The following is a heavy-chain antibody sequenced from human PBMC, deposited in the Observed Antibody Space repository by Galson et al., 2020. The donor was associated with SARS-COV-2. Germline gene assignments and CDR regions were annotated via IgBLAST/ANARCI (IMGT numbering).Heavy chain of an antibody. CDR2: IWSDGSEK. J-gene: IGHJ4*02. CDR1: GFSFSSYG. D-gene: IGHD3-10*01. V-gene: IGHV3-33*01. CDR3: GREHGFGEVDY. Sequence: GESLKISREASGFSFSSYGMHWVRQTPVKGLEWVAVIWSDGSEKYYADAVKGRFTIYRDNSKNTLYLQMNSLRAEDTAVYYCGREHGFGEVDYWGQGTVVTVSS.